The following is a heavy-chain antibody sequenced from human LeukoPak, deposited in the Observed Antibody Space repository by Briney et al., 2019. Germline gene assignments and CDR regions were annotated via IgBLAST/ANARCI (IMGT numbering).Heavy chain of an antibody. Sequence: EASVKVSCKASGYTFTGYYMHWVRQAPGQGLEWMGWINPNSGGTSYAQKFQGRVTMTRDTSISTAYMELSRLRPDDTAVYYCARPLIAAAGWNWFYPWGQGTLVTVSS. CDR1: GYTFTGYY. CDR3: ARPLIAAAGWNWFYP. J-gene: IGHJ5*02. D-gene: IGHD6-13*01. CDR2: INPNSGGT. V-gene: IGHV1-2*02.